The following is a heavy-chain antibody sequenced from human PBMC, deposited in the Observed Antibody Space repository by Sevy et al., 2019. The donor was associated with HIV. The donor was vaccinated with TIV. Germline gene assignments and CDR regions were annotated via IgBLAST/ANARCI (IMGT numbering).Heavy chain of an antibody. D-gene: IGHD6-19*01. J-gene: IGHJ4*02. CDR3: ARGRTRYTNGWSFDY. Sequence: SETLSLTCTVSGDSTNLYYWNWIRQPPGKGLEWIGYIYYSGTTNYNPSLKSRVTISVDTSKNQISLVLTSVTAADTAIYYCARGRTRYTNGWSFDYWGQGTLVTVSS. V-gene: IGHV4-59*01. CDR2: IYYSGTT. CDR1: GDSTNLYY.